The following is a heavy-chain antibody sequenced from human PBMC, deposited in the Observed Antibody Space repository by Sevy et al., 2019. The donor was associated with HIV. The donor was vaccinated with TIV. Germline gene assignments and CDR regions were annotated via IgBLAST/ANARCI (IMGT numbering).Heavy chain of an antibody. CDR2: ISGSGGST. CDR3: AKDQAGYYDFWSGYYRYRMDAFDI. Sequence: GGSLRLSCAASGFTFSSYAMSWVRQAPGKGLEWVSAISGSGGSTYYADSVKGRFTISRENSKNTLYLQMNSLRAEDTAVYYCAKDQAGYYDFWSGYYRYRMDAFDIWGQGTMVTVSS. V-gene: IGHV3-23*01. CDR1: GFTFSSYA. D-gene: IGHD3-3*01. J-gene: IGHJ3*02.